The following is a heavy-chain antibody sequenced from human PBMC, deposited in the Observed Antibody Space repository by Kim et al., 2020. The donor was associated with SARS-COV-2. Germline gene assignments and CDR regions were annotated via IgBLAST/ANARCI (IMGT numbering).Heavy chain of an antibody. J-gene: IGHJ6*02. V-gene: IGHV1-18*01. Sequence: NGNTTYAQKLQGRVTMTTDTSTSTDYMELRSLRSDDTAVYDCARTRASMDVWGQGTTVTVSS. CDR2: NGNT. CDR3: ARTRASMDV.